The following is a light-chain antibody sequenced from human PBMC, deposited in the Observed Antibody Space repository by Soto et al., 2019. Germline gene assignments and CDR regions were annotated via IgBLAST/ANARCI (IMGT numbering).Light chain of an antibody. J-gene: IGLJ1*01. CDR3: SSYSASSNFV. CDR2: EVS. CDR1: SSDVGGYNF. Sequence: QSVLTQPPSASGSPGHSVTISCTGTSSDVGGYNFVSWHQQHPGKAPKLMIYEVSKRPSGVPDRFSGSKSGNTASLTVSGLQAGDEAVYSCSSYSASSNFVFGTGTKFPVL. V-gene: IGLV2-8*01.